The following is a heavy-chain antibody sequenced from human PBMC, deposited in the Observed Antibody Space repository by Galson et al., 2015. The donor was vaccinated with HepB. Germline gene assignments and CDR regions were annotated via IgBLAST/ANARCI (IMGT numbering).Heavy chain of an antibody. V-gene: IGHV3-30*02. CDR3: AGQYYDVLTGYSNGMDV. D-gene: IGHD3-9*01. CDR1: GYNFNNYG. J-gene: IGHJ6*02. Sequence: SGAEVKKPGESLKISCKGSGYNFNNYGFHWVRQAPGRGLEWVAFISYDGSGKFYGDSVRGRFTISRDNSKNTLFLQMNSLRAEDTAVYFCAGQYYDVLTGYSNGMDVWGQGTTVTVSS. CDR2: ISYDGSGK.